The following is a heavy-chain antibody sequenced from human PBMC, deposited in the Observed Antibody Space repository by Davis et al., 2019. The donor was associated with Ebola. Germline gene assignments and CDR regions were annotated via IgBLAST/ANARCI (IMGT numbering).Heavy chain of an antibody. V-gene: IGHV6-1*01. CDR2: TYHSSKWYD. D-gene: IGHD5-12*01. Sequence: HSQTLSLTCAISGDSVAGGSGGWNWIRQSPSRGLEWLGRTYHSSKWYDGYAESVKSRINISPDTAKNQFSLHLSSVTPEDTAVYYCARGWLRSGLDVWGKGAAVTVSS. CDR3: ARGWLRSGLDV. CDR1: GDSVAGGSGG. J-gene: IGHJ6*04.